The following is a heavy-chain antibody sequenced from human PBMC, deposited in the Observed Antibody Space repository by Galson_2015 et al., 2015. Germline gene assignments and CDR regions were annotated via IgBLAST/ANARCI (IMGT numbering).Heavy chain of an antibody. Sequence: SLRLSCAASGFTFSSYAMSWVRQAPGKGLEWVSAISGSGGSTYYADSVKGRFTISRDNSKNTLYLQMNSLRAEDTAVYYCAKGVTATENFDYWGQGTLVTVSS. CDR1: GFTFSSYA. J-gene: IGHJ4*02. CDR2: ISGSGGST. CDR3: AKGVTATENFDY. D-gene: IGHD1-20*01. V-gene: IGHV3-23*01.